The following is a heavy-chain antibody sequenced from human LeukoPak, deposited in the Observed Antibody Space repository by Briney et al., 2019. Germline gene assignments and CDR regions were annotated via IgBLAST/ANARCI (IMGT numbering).Heavy chain of an antibody. CDR3: ARGSGWYYY. D-gene: IGHD6-19*01. CDR1: RGSLSGYY. V-gene: IGHV4-59*01. Sequence: SETLSLTRSVSRGSLSGYYWSWIRQPPRKGLEWIGYIYYSGSTNYTPSLKSRVTISVDTSKNQLSLKRSSVTAADTATYYCARGSGWYYYWGQGTLVTV. J-gene: IGHJ4*02. CDR2: IYYSGST.